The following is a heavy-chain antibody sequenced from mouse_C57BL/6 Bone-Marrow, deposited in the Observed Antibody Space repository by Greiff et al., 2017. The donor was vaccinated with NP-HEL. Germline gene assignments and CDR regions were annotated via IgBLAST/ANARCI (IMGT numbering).Heavy chain of an antibody. CDR3: ATHYYGSSYEDY. Sequence: DVQLQESGAELVKPGASVKLSCTASGFNIKDYYMHWVKQRTEQGLEWIGRIDPEDGETKYAPKFQGKATITADTSSNTAYLQLSILTSEDTAVYYCATHYYGSSYEDYWGQGTTLTVSS. CDR2: IDPEDGET. D-gene: IGHD1-1*01. V-gene: IGHV14-2*01. J-gene: IGHJ2*01. CDR1: GFNIKDYY.